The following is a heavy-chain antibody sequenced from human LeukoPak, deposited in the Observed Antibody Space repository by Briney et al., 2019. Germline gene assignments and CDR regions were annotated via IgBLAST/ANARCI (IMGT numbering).Heavy chain of an antibody. V-gene: IGHV3-74*01. J-gene: IGHJ4*02. D-gene: IGHD2-2*01. Sequence: GGSLRLSCAASGFTFSSNLMHWVRQGPGKGLVWVSHINSDGRTTRYADSVKGRFTISRDNAKNSLYLQMNSLRAEDTALYYCARDCSSTSCYGSVDYWGQGTLVTVSS. CDR3: ARDCSSTSCYGSVDY. CDR2: INSDGRTT. CDR1: GFTFSSNL.